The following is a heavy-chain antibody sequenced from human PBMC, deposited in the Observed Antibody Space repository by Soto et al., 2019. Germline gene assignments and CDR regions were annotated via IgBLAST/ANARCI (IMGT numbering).Heavy chain of an antibody. V-gene: IGHV3-33*01. J-gene: IGHJ3*02. CDR1: GFNFNSYG. D-gene: IGHD3-16*02. Sequence: QEQLVESGGGVVQPGRSLRLSCAGTGFNFNSYGMHWVRQAPGKGLEWVAGIWYDGSNKYYADSVKGRFTISRDNSKNTLYVQMNSLSADDTAVYYCARERTVDVWGSYPNAFNIWGQGTMVTVSS. CDR3: ARERTVDVWGSYPNAFNI. CDR2: IWYDGSNK.